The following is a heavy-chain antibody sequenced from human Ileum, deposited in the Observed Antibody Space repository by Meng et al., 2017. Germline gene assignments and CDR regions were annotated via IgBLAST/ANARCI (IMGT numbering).Heavy chain of an antibody. Sequence: QLQLLQRGAGMLKPPETLSLTCNVYGDSFTDYYWNWIRQPPGKGLEWIGEIHYSGSTNYNPSLESRVTISEDTSQKQFSLRLSSVTAADTAVYYCARRIRGGSYLGWGQGTLVTVSS. D-gene: IGHD1-26*01. V-gene: IGHV4-34*01. J-gene: IGHJ4*02. CDR3: ARRIRGGSYLG. CDR2: IHYSGST. CDR1: GDSFTDYY.